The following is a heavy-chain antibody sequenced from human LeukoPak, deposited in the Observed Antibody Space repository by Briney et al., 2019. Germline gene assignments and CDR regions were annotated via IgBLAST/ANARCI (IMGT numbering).Heavy chain of an antibody. CDR3: ARRYYYDSSGYYHYFDY. Sequence: SETLSPTCTVSGGSISSSSYYWGWIRQPPGKGLEWIGSIYYSGSTYYSPSLKSRVTISLDTSKNQFSLKLSSVTAADTAVYYCARRYYYDSSGYYHYFDYWGQGTLVTVSS. V-gene: IGHV4-39*01. D-gene: IGHD3-22*01. CDR1: GGSISSSSYY. CDR2: IYYSGST. J-gene: IGHJ4*02.